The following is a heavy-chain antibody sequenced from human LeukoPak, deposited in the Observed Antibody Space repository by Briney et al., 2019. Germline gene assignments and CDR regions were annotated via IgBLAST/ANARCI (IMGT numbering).Heavy chain of an antibody. CDR2: ISRTSGNI. CDR3: ATEFLGAVAETGDY. Sequence: GGSLRLSCAASGFPFSSYAMNWVRQAPGKGLEWVSSISRTSGNIYYADSVKGRFTISRDNAKNSLYLQMNSLRAEDTAVYYCATEFLGAVAETGDYWGQGTLVSVSS. CDR1: GFPFSSYA. V-gene: IGHV3-21*01. D-gene: IGHD6-19*01. J-gene: IGHJ4*02.